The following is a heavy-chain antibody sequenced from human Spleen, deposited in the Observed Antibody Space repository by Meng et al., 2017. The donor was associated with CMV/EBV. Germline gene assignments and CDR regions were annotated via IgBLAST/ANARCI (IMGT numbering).Heavy chain of an antibody. CDR3: ARVTTIFGVVSNDAFDI. J-gene: IGHJ3*02. Sequence: ASVKVSCKASGYTFTSYGISWVRQAPGQGLEWMGWISAYNGNTNYAQKLQGRVTMTTDTSTSTAYRELRSLRSDDTAVYYCARVTTIFGVVSNDAFDIWGQGTMVTVSS. CDR1: GYTFTSYG. D-gene: IGHD3-3*01. CDR2: ISAYNGNT. V-gene: IGHV1-18*01.